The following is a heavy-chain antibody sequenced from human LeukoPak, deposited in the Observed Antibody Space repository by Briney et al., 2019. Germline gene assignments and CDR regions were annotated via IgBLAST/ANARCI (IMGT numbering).Heavy chain of an antibody. Sequence: PGGSLRLSCAASGFTFSDYYMTWIRQAPGKGLEWPSYISTSSSDTNYADSVKGRFTISRDNAKKSLYLQVNSLRAEDTAVYYCASRGGYYFDYWGQGTLVTVSS. CDR1: GFTFSDYY. V-gene: IGHV3-11*03. CDR2: ISTSSSDT. D-gene: IGHD3-16*01. J-gene: IGHJ4*02. CDR3: ASRGGYYFDY.